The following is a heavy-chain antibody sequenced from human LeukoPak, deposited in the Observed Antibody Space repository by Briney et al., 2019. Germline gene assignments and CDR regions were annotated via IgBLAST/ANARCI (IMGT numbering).Heavy chain of an antibody. V-gene: IGHV4-59*01. D-gene: IGHD6-6*01. Sequence: PSETLSLTCTVSAGSISDYYWNWIRQPPGKGLEWIGYIYSSGTTNYNPSLKSRVTISLDMSKNQFSLKLRSVAAADSAVYYCARGKQLVHLDYWGQGTLVTVSS. CDR3: ARGKQLVHLDY. CDR2: IYSSGTT. CDR1: AGSISDYY. J-gene: IGHJ4*02.